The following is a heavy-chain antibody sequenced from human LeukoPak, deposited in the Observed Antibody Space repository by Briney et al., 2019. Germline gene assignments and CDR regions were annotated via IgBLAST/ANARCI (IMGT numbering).Heavy chain of an antibody. Sequence: APVKVSCKASGYTFTSYGISWVRQAPGQGLEWMGWISAYNGNTNYAQKLQGRVTMTTDTSTSTAYMELRSLRSDDTAVYYCARGVAKYYYDSSGYYLDYWGQGTLVTVSS. J-gene: IGHJ4*02. V-gene: IGHV1-18*01. CDR3: ARGVAKYYYDSSGYYLDY. D-gene: IGHD3-22*01. CDR2: ISAYNGNT. CDR1: GYTFTSYG.